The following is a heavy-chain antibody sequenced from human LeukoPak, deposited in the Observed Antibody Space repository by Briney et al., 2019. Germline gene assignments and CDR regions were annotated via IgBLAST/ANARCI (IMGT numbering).Heavy chain of an antibody. V-gene: IGHV7-4-1*02. CDR3: ARQVGTASSHDFGH. CDR2: INTYTRNP. D-gene: IGHD2-21*02. J-gene: IGHJ4*01. CDR1: GYTFTTYV. Sequence: GASVKVSCKASGYTFTTYVLNWVRQAPGQGFEWMGFINTYTRNPTYAQGFTGRFVFSLDTSVSTAYLQISNPKAEDTAVYYCARQVGTASSHDFGHWGHGTLVTVSS.